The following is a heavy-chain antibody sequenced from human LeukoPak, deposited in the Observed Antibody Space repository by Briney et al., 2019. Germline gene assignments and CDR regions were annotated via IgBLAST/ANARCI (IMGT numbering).Heavy chain of an antibody. CDR2: IYYSGST. CDR3: ARLDTGDFDY. V-gene: IGHV4-59*01. D-gene: IGHD7-27*01. J-gene: IGHJ4*02. Sequence: SETLSLTCTVSGGSISSYYWSWIRQPPGKGLEWIGYIYYSGSTNYNPSLKSRVTISVDTSKNQFSLKLSSVTAADTAVYYCARLDTGDFDYWGQGTLVTVSS. CDR1: GGSISSYY.